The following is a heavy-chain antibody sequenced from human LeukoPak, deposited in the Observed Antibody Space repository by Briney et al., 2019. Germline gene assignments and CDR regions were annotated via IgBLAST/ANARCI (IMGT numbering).Heavy chain of an antibody. J-gene: IGHJ6*03. D-gene: IGHD3-10*01. Sequence: ASVKVSCKASGYTFTSYDINWVRQATGQGLEWMGWMNPNSGNTGYAQKFQGRVTMTRNTSISTAYMELSSLRSEDTAVYYCARAPVGHPVRGVIIYYYYYMDVWGKGTTVTISS. CDR2: MNPNSGNT. CDR1: GYTFTSYD. CDR3: ARAPVGHPVRGVIIYYYYYMDV. V-gene: IGHV1-8*01.